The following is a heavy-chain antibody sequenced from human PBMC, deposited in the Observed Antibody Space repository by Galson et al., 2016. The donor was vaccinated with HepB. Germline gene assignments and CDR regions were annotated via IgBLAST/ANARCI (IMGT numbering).Heavy chain of an antibody. J-gene: IGHJ3*02. V-gene: IGHV4-59*01. CDR2: MYYSGTT. D-gene: IGHD4-17*01. CDR3: ARRYGDVFDI. CDR1: GASISRYY. Sequence: SETLSLTCTVSGASISRYYWNWIRQPPGERPEWIGYMYYSGTTTPNPSLKSRVTMSLDTSKKQFPLSLRSVTAADTAVYYCARRYGDVFDIWGQGTMVPVSS.